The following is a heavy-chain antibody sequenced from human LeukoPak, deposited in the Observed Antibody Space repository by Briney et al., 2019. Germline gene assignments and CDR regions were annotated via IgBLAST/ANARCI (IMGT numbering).Heavy chain of an antibody. Sequence: GRSLRLSCAASGFTFSSYGMHWVRQAPGKGLEWVSYISSSSSTIYYADFVKGRFTISRANAKNSLYLQMNSLRAEDTAVYYCAREDYYDSSGSNYYGMDVWGQGTTVTVSS. CDR1: GFTFSSYG. D-gene: IGHD3-22*01. CDR2: ISSSSSTI. CDR3: AREDYYDSSGSNYYGMDV. J-gene: IGHJ6*02. V-gene: IGHV3-48*01.